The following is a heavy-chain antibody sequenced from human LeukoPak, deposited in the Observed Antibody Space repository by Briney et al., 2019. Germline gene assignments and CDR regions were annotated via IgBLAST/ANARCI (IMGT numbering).Heavy chain of an antibody. V-gene: IGHV3-66*01. D-gene: IGHD6-19*01. CDR1: GFSVSSNY. Sequence: PGGSLRLSCAASGFSVSSNYMAWVRQAPGKGLEWVSVIYNGGSTKYGDSVQDRFTISRDKSKNTLHLQMNSLRAEDTALYYCARASRWLAFDDWSQGALVTVSA. CDR2: IYNGGST. J-gene: IGHJ4*02. CDR3: ARASRWLAFDD.